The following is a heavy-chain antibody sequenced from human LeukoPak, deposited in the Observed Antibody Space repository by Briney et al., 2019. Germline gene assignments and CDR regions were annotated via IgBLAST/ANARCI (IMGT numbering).Heavy chain of an antibody. CDR1: GYTFTRYA. CDR3: ARELGYCSGGSCYSRWFDP. D-gene: IGHD2-15*01. J-gene: IGHJ5*02. V-gene: IGHV7-4-1*02. CDR2: INPKTGNP. Sequence: ASVKVSCKASGYTFTRYAVNWVRQAPGQGLEWMGWINPKTGNPTYAQGFTGRFVFSLDTSVTTAYLQINSLKAEDTAVYYCARELGYCSGGSCYSRWFDPWGQGTLVTVSS.